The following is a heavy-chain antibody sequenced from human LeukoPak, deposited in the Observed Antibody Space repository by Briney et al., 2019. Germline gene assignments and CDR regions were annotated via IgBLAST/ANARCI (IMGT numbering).Heavy chain of an antibody. V-gene: IGHV4-39*01. Sequence: SETLSLTCTVSGGSISSSSYYWGWIRQPPEKGLEWIGSIYYSGSTYYNPSLKSRVTISVDTSKNQFSLKLSSVTAADTAVYYCARQPLESPYYDFWSGYYIGDYWGQGTLVTVSS. CDR3: ARQPLESPYYDFWSGYYIGDY. D-gene: IGHD3-3*01. J-gene: IGHJ4*02. CDR1: GGSISSSSYY. CDR2: IYYSGST.